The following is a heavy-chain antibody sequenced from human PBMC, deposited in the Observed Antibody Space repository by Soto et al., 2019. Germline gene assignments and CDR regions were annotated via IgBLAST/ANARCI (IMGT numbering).Heavy chain of an antibody. D-gene: IGHD3-10*01. Sequence: GGSLRLSCTASGFTFGDYAMSWVRQAPGKGLEWVGFIRSKAYGGTTEYAASVKGRFTISRDDSKSIAYLQMNSLKTEDTAVYYCTKDPWGSGGSYYYYYGMDVWGQGTTVTVSS. CDR1: GFTFGDYA. V-gene: IGHV3-49*04. CDR3: TKDPWGSGGSYYYYYGMDV. CDR2: IRSKAYGGTT. J-gene: IGHJ6*02.